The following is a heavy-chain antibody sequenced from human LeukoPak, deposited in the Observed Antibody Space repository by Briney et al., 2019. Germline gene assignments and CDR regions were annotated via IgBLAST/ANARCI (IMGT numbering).Heavy chain of an antibody. CDR3: ARPAGYDFWSGYYYFSY. V-gene: IGHV4-59*12. CDR1: GGSISSYY. J-gene: IGHJ4*02. CDR2: IYYSGST. Sequence: SETLSLTCTVSGGSISSYYWGWIRQPPGKGLEWIGYIYYSGSTNYNPSLKSRVTISVDTSKNQFSLKLSSVTAADTAVYYCARPAGYDFWSGYYYFSYWGQGTLVTVSS. D-gene: IGHD3-3*01.